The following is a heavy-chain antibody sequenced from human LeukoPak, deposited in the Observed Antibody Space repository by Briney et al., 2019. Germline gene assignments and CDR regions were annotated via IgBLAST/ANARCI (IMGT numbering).Heavy chain of an antibody. CDR1: GGSISSYY. D-gene: IGHD4-23*01. Sequence: ASETLSLTCTVSGGSISSYYWSWIRQPPGEGLEWIGYIYYSGSTNYNPSLKSRVTISVDTSKNQFSVKLSAVTAADTAVYYCARSLSYGGAPGFDYGGQGTLVTVSS. CDR3: ARSLSYGGAPGFDY. CDR2: IYYSGST. V-gene: IGHV4-59*01. J-gene: IGHJ4*02.